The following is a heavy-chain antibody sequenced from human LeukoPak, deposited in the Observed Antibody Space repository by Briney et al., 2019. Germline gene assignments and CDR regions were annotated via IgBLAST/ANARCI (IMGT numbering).Heavy chain of an antibody. Sequence: SETLSLTCAVYGGSFSGYYWSWIRQPPGKGLEWIGEINHSGSTNYNPSLKSRVTISVDTSKNQFSLKLSSVTAADTAVYYCASLKRGCYGSGSYYTLDYWGQGTLVTVSS. D-gene: IGHD3-10*01. V-gene: IGHV4-34*01. CDR2: INHSGST. CDR3: ASLKRGCYGSGSYYTLDY. J-gene: IGHJ4*02. CDR1: GGSFSGYY.